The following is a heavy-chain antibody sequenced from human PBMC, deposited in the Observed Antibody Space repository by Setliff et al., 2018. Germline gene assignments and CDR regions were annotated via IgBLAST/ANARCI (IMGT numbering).Heavy chain of an antibody. J-gene: IGHJ6*03. Sequence: GASVKVSCKASGGIFNSFSITWVRQAPGQGLEWMGRIIPLFETTNYVEKFQGRVTITRNTSISTAYMELSSLRSEDTAVYYCARSGGGYDFWSGYLVSHYYYYYYMDVWGKGTTVTVSS. V-gene: IGHV1-69*05. CDR1: GGIFNSFS. CDR2: IIPLFETT. D-gene: IGHD3-3*01. CDR3: ARSGGGYDFWSGYLVSHYYYYYYMDV.